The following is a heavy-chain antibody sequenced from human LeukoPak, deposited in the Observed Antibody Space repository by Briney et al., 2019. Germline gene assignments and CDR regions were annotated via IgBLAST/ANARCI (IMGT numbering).Heavy chain of an antibody. J-gene: IGHJ4*02. D-gene: IGHD3-22*01. CDR3: ARALHPNYYDSSGYYFDY. CDR1: GGSISSYY. V-gene: IGHV4-59*01. Sequence: SETLSLTCTVSGGSISSYYWSWIRQPPGKGLEWIGYIYYSGSTNYNPSLKSRVTISVDTSKDQFSLKLSSVTAADTAVYYCARALHPNYYDSSGYYFDYWGQGTLVTVSS. CDR2: IYYSGST.